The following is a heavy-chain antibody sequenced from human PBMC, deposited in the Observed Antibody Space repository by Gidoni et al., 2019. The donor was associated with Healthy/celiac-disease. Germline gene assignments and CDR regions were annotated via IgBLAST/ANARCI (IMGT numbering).Heavy chain of an antibody. Sequence: QVQLQESGPGLVKPSETLSLTCTVPGGSISSYYWSWIRQPPGKGLEWIGYIYYSGSTNYNPSLKSRVTISVDTSKNQFSLKLSSVTAADTAVYYCARQGVDGYRLGYFDYWGQGTLVTVSS. J-gene: IGHJ4*02. CDR2: IYYSGST. CDR3: ARQGVDGYRLGYFDY. D-gene: IGHD5-12*01. CDR1: GGSISSYY. V-gene: IGHV4-59*08.